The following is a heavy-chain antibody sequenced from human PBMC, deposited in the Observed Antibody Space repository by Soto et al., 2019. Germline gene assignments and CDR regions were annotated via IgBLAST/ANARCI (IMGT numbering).Heavy chain of an antibody. Sequence: GGSLRLSCAASGFTFSSYGMHWVRQAPGKGLEWVAVIWYDGSNKYYADSVKGRFTISRDNSKNTLYLQMNSLRAEDTAVYYCARGRGSSYFDYWGQGTLVTVS. CDR3: ARGRGSSYFDY. CDR1: GFTFSSYG. J-gene: IGHJ4*02. D-gene: IGHD6-6*01. V-gene: IGHV3-33*01. CDR2: IWYDGSNK.